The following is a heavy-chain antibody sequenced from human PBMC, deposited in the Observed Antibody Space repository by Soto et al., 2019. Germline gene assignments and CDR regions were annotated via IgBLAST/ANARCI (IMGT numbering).Heavy chain of an antibody. CDR1: GYSFTGYY. CDR2: INPDSGAT. CDR3: ARGDYGTGGYPFPYFDY. V-gene: IGHV1-2*02. Sequence: HEHLVQSGAEVKRPGASLKVSCKASGYSFTGYYIHWVRQAPGQGLEWMGWINPDSGATNYAQNFQGRVTLTSATSISTAPLDLTSLTSDDTAVYYCARGDYGTGGYPFPYFDYWGQGTLVIVSS. J-gene: IGHJ4*02. D-gene: IGHD2-8*02.